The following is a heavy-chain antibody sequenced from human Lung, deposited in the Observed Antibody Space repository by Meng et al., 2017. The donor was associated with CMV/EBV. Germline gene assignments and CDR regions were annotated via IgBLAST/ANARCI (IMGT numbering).Heavy chain of an antibody. CDR2: ISGSGGST. CDR1: GFTFSSYA. V-gene: IGHV3-23*01. CDR3: AKRLGGLLSSDADLGY. J-gene: IGHJ4*02. D-gene: IGHD3-10*01. Sequence: SCAASGFTFSSYAMSWVRQAPGKGLEWVSAISGSGGSTYYADSVKGRFTISRDNSKNTLYLHMNSLRAEDTAVYYCAKRLGGLLSSDADLGYWGQGXLVTVSS.